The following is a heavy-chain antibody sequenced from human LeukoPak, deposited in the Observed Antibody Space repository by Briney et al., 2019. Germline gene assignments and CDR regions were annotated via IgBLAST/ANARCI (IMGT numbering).Heavy chain of an antibody. V-gene: IGHV4-34*01. CDR1: GGSFIGYY. Sequence: SETLSLTCAVYGGSFIGYYWSWIRQPPGKGLEWIGEMNHRGGTNYNPSLKSRVTISVDTSKNQFSLKMSSVSDANTGVYYCARGRYSYIPLRYYYYMDVWGKGTTVTVSS. CDR3: ARGRYSYIPLRYYYYMDV. D-gene: IGHD5-18*01. J-gene: IGHJ6*03. CDR2: MNHRGGT.